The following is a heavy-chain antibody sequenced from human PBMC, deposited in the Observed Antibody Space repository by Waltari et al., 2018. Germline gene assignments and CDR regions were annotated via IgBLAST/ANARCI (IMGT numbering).Heavy chain of an antibody. CDR1: GYHFASYW. CDR2: IDPSDSYT. CDR3: ARQSSGYERDDY. J-gene: IGHJ4*02. V-gene: IGHV5-10-1*03. Sequence: EVQLVQSGAEVKKPGESLRISCKGSGYHFASYWISWVRQMPGKGLEWMGMIDPSDSYTKYSPSFQGHVTISADKSISTAYLQWSSLQASDTAMYYCARQSSGYERDDYWGQGTLVTVSS. D-gene: IGHD5-12*01.